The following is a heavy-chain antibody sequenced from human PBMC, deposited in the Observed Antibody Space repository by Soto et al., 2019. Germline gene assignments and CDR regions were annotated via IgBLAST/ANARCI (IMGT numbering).Heavy chain of an antibody. Sequence: ASLKVSCKASGYTFTSYYMHWVRQAPGQGLEWMGIINPSGGSTSYAQKFQGRVTMTRDTSTSTVYMELSSLRSEDTAVYYCARDELVVAATADYYYYGMDVWGQGTTVTVSS. CDR2: INPSGGST. CDR1: GYTFTSYY. D-gene: IGHD2-15*01. J-gene: IGHJ6*02. CDR3: ARDELVVAATADYYYYGMDV. V-gene: IGHV1-46*01.